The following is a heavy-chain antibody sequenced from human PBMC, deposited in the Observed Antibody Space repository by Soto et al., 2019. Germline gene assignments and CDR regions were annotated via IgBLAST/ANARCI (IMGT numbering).Heavy chain of an antibody. D-gene: IGHD6-13*01. V-gene: IGHV3-23*01. CDR1: GFIFENFG. CDR3: AKDRIAAAGSRWFDP. Sequence: PGGSLRLSCAASGFIFENFGMSWVRQAPGKGLEWVSAISGSGGSTYYADSVKGRFTISRDNSKNTLYLQINSLRAEDTAVYYCAKDRIAAAGSRWFDPWGQGTLVTVSS. J-gene: IGHJ5*02. CDR2: ISGSGGST.